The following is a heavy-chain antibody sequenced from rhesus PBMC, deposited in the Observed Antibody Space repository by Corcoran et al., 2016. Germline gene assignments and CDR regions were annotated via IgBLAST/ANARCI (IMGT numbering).Heavy chain of an antibody. CDR2: ISGSSEIT. D-gene: IGHD1-44*02. V-gene: IGHV4-99*01. Sequence: QVQLQESGPGLVKPSETLSLTCAVSGYSISSGYYWGWIRQPPGKGLEYIGSISGSSEITYYNPALSSRVTMSKETSRSQLSLKRSSVAAADTAVYYCARRGACPFFDYWGQGVLVTVSS. J-gene: IGHJ4*01. CDR1: GYSISSGYY. CDR3: ARRGACPFFDY.